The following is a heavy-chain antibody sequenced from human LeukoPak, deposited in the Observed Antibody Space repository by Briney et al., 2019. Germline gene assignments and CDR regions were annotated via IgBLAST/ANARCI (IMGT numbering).Heavy chain of an antibody. CDR2: IKKDGSEK. J-gene: IGHJ4*02. Sequence: PGGSLRLSCTASGFTFSSYWMSWVRQAPGKGLEWVANIKKDGSEKYYVDSVKGRFTISRDNAKNSLYLQINSLRAEDTAVYYCARDSKSVPSSTSCSFFDYWGQGTLVTVSS. V-gene: IGHV3-7*01. D-gene: IGHD2-2*01. CDR3: ARDSKSVPSSTSCSFFDY. CDR1: GFTFSSYW.